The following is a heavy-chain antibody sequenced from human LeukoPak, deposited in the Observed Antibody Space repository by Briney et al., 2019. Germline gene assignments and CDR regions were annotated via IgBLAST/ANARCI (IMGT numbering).Heavy chain of an antibody. D-gene: IGHD2-2*01. CDR2: ITSGSSYI. CDR1: GFTFSSYN. J-gene: IGHJ4*02. Sequence: PGGSLRLSCAASGFTFSSYNMNWVRQAPGQGLEWVSSITSGSSYIYYADSVKGRFTISRDNAKSSLYLQMNSLRAEYTAVYYCARYYCSTTSCYGRYFDYWGQGTLVTVSS. V-gene: IGHV3-21*01. CDR3: ARYYCSTTSCYGRYFDY.